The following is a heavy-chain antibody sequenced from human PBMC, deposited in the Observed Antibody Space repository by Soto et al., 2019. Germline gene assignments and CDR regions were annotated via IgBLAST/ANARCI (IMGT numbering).Heavy chain of an antibody. CDR2: IDPSDSYT. D-gene: IGHD2-2*01. CDR3: ATNFRYCSSTSCPVDY. CDR1: GYSFTSYW. V-gene: IGHV5-10-1*01. J-gene: IGHJ4*02. Sequence: PGESLKISCKGSGYSFTSYWISWVRQMPGKGLEWMGRIDPSDSYTNYSPSFQGHVTISADKSISTAYLQWSSLKAPDTAMYYCATNFRYCSSTSCPVDYWGQGTRVTVSS.